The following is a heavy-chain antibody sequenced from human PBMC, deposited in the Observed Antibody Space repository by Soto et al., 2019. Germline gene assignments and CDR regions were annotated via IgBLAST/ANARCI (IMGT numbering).Heavy chain of an antibody. CDR2: ISYDGSNK. J-gene: IGHJ6*02. CDR3: ARSRVFIAVAGMANYYYYYAMDV. V-gene: IGHV3-30-3*01. Sequence: GGSLRLSCAASGFTFSSYAMHWVRQAPGKGLEWVAVISYDGSNKYYADSVKGRFTISRDNSKNTLYLQLNSVTPEDTAVYYCARSRVFIAVAGMANYYYYYAMDVWGQGTTVTVSS. CDR1: GFTFSSYA. D-gene: IGHD6-19*01.